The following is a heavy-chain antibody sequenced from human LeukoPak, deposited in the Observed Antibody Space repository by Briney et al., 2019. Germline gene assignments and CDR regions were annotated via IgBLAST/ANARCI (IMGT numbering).Heavy chain of an antibody. D-gene: IGHD3-10*01. CDR2: INHSGST. CDR1: GGSFSGYY. Sequence: SETLSLTCAVYGGSFSGYYWSWIRQPPGKGLEWIGEINHSGSTNYNPSLKSRVTISVDTSKNQFSLKLSSVTAADTAVYYCARDSAGSYNYYYYYYMDVWGKGTTVTISS. J-gene: IGHJ6*03. CDR3: ARDSAGSYNYYYYYYMDV. V-gene: IGHV4-34*01.